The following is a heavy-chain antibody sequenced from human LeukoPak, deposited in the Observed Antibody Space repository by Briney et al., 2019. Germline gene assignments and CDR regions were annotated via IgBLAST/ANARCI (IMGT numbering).Heavy chain of an antibody. CDR2: INSDRSST. D-gene: IGHD3-10*01. V-gene: IGHV3-74*01. CDR1: GFTFSRYW. Sequence: GGSLRLSCAASGFTFSRYWMHWVRQAPGKGLVWVSRINSDRSSTNYADSVKGRFTISRDNTKNTLYLQMNSLRAEDTAVYYCARAGKTGAAAFDIWGQGTMVTVSS. J-gene: IGHJ3*02. CDR3: ARAGKTGAAAFDI.